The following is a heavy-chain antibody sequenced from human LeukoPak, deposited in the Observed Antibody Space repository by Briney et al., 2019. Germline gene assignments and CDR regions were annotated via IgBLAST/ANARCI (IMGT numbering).Heavy chain of an antibody. CDR2: IWYDGSNK. Sequence: GGSLRLSCAASGFTFSSYGMHWVRQAPGKGLEWVAVIWYDGSNKYYADSVKGRFTISRDNSKNTLYLQMNSLRAEDTAVYYCAKEGDSSGYYSDAFDIWGQGTMVTVSS. D-gene: IGHD3-22*01. J-gene: IGHJ3*02. CDR1: GFTFSSYG. V-gene: IGHV3-33*06. CDR3: AKEGDSSGYYSDAFDI.